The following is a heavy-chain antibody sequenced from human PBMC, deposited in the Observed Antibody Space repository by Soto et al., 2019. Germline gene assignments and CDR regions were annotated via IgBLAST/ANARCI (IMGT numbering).Heavy chain of an antibody. Sequence: VHLEESGGGLVQPGGSLRLSCAASGFTFSSYWINWVRQAPGKGLERVANRNQDGNEDNLLDSVKGRFTISRRNAKNSLFLPMNSLRVDDTAVYYCARTGAGHHDFLDYWGQGALVSVSS. J-gene: IGHJ4*02. CDR1: GFTFSSYW. CDR2: RNQDGNED. CDR3: ARTGAGHHDFLDY. V-gene: IGHV3-7*01. D-gene: IGHD1-1*01.